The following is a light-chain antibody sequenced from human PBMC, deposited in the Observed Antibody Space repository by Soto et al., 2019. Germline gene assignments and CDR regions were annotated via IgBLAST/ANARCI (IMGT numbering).Light chain of an antibody. CDR1: QSVSSH. CDR3: QQRSNWPPIT. V-gene: IGKV3-11*01. Sequence: EIVLTQSPATLSLSPGERATLSCRASQSVSSHLAWYQQKPGQAPRLLIYDASNRATGIPARFSGSGSGTDFTLTITNLEPEDFAVYYCQQRSNWPPITFGQGTRLDIK. J-gene: IGKJ5*01. CDR2: DAS.